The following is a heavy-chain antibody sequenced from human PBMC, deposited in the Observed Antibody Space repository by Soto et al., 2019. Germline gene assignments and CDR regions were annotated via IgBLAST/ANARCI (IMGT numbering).Heavy chain of an antibody. J-gene: IGHJ4*02. V-gene: IGHV5-51*03. D-gene: IGHD4-17*01. CDR3: ARLYWAEAEDYGDYAWYFDY. Sequence: EVQLVQSGAEVKKPGESLKISCKGSGYSFTSYWIGWVRQMPGKGLEWMGIIYPGDSDTRYSPSFQGQVTISADKSISTAYLQWSSLKASDTAMYYCARLYWAEAEDYGDYAWYFDYWGQGTLVTVSS. CDR2: IYPGDSDT. CDR1: GYSFTSYW.